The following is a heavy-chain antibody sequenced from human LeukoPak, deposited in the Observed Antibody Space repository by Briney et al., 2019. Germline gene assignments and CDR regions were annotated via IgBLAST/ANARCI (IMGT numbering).Heavy chain of an antibody. V-gene: IGHV3-21*01. CDR2: ISSSSSYI. Sequence: GGSLRLSCAASGFTFSSYSMNWVRQAPGKGLEWFSSISSSSSYIYYADSVKGRFTISRDNAKNSLYLQMNSLRAEDTAVYSCARDYGGNSGYFDYWGQGTLVTVSP. D-gene: IGHD4-23*01. CDR3: ARDYGGNSGYFDY. J-gene: IGHJ4*02. CDR1: GFTFSSYS.